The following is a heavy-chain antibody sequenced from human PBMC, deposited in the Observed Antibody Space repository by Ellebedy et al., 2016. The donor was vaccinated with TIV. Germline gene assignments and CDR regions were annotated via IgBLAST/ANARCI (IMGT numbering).Heavy chain of an antibody. Sequence: GESLKISCAASGFDFSTYWMTWVRQAPGKGLEWVANIKHDGSEEYYVDSLKGRFTISRDNAKKTLYLQMSSLRADETAVYYCARAGTAAGTITDYWGQGTLVTVSS. CDR1: GFDFSTYW. CDR2: IKHDGSEE. D-gene: IGHD6-13*01. CDR3: ARAGTAAGTITDY. J-gene: IGHJ4*02. V-gene: IGHV3-7*03.